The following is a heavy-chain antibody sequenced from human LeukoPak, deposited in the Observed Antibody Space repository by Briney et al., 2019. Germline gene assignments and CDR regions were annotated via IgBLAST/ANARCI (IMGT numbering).Heavy chain of an antibody. CDR3: ARDRPLPTTVTTLDY. V-gene: IGHV3-30*04. CDR1: GFTFSSYA. J-gene: IGHJ4*02. D-gene: IGHD4-17*01. CDR2: ISYDGSNK. Sequence: GGSLRLSCAASGFTFSSYAMHWVRQAPGEGLEWVAVISYDGSNKYYADSVKGRFTISRDNSKNTLYLQMNSLRAEDTAVYYCARDRPLPTTVTTLDYWGQGTLVTVSS.